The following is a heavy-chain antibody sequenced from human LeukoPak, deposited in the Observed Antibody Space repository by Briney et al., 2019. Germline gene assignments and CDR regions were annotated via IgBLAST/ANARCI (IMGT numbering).Heavy chain of an antibody. D-gene: IGHD6-19*01. Sequence: GGSLRLSCAASGFTFSSYSMNWVRQAPGKGLEWCSSISSSSSYIYYADSVKGRFTISRDNAKNSLYLQMNSLRAEDTAVYYCARVLIAVAAYFDYWGQGTLVTVSS. CDR1: GFTFSSYS. CDR3: ARVLIAVAAYFDY. CDR2: ISSSSSYI. J-gene: IGHJ4*02. V-gene: IGHV3-21*01.